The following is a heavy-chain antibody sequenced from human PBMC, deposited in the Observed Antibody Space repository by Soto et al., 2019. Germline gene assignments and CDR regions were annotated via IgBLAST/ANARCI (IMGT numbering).Heavy chain of an antibody. V-gene: IGHV1-46*01. Sequence: QVQLVQSGAEVKKPGASVKVSCKASGDTFTDYYIHWVRQAPGQGLEWMGTVNPSGGHTTYAQHFLGRMTXPXXXSXXTLYMELTSLTSEDTAVYYCARGGHVVVVAAALVYWGQGTLVTVSS. D-gene: IGHD2-21*02. CDR2: VNPSGGHT. CDR3: ARGGHVVVVAAALVY. CDR1: GDTFTDYY. J-gene: IGHJ4*02.